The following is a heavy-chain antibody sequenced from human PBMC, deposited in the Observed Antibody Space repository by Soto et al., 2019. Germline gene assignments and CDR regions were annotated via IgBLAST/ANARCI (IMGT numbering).Heavy chain of an antibody. V-gene: IGHV3-11*01. CDR2: ISNIDSTK. CDR1: GFTFSDFY. CDR3: ASGGGDQRLNY. J-gene: IGHJ4*02. Sequence: QVHLVESGGGLVKPGGSLRLSCAASGFTFSDFYMIWIRQAPGKGLEWVSHISNIDSTKYYADSVRGRFTISRDNAKKTFNRKRNNRGPGTRAVNYGASGGGDQRLNYWGQGTLVT. D-gene: IGHD3-16*01.